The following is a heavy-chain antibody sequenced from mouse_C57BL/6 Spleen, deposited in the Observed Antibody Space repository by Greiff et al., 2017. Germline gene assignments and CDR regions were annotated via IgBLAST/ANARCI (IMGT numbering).Heavy chain of an antibody. D-gene: IGHD1-1*01. J-gene: IGHJ1*03. CDR2: LDPETGGT. V-gene: IGHV1-15*01. CDR3: TRPSGSSYGWYFDV. CDR1: GYTFTDYE. Sequence: QVQLKESGAELVRPGASVTLSCKASGYTFTDYEMHWVKQTPVHGLEWIGALDPETGGTAYNQKFKGKAILTADKSSSTAYMELRSLTSEDSAVYYCTRPSGSSYGWYFDVWGTGTTVTVSS.